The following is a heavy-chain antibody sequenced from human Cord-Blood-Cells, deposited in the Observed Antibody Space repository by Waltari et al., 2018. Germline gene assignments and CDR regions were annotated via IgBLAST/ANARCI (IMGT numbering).Heavy chain of an antibody. V-gene: IGHV1-8*01. J-gene: IGHJ3*02. CDR1: QSLLHSNG. CDR3: ARLGYSYGYAFDI. Sequence: SCRSSQSLLHSNGYNWVRQATGQGLEWMGWMNPNSGNTGYAQKFQGRVTMTRNTSINTAYMELSSLRSEDTAVYYCARLGYSYGYAFDIWGQGTMVTVSS. CDR2: MNPNSGNT. D-gene: IGHD5-18*01.